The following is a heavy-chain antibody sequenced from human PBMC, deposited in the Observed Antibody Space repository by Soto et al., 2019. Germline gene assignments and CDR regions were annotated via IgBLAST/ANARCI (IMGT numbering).Heavy chain of an antibody. D-gene: IGHD1-26*01. J-gene: IGHJ3*02. CDR3: ARGRQPREDAFDI. CDR1: GGSISSYY. CDR2: IYYSGST. Sequence: PSETLSLTCTVSGGSISSYYWSWIRQPPGKGLEWIGYIYYSGSTNYNPSLKSRVTISVDTSKNQFSLKLSSVTAAGTAVYYCARGRQPREDAFDIWGQGTMVTVSS. V-gene: IGHV4-59*01.